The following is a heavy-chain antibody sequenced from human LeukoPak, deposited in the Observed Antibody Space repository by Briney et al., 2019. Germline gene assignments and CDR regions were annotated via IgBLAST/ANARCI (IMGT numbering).Heavy chain of an antibody. D-gene: IGHD2-15*01. J-gene: IGHJ4*02. CDR2: ISSSSSTI. Sequence: GGSLRLSCAASGFTFSSYSINWVRQAPGKGLEWVSYISSSSSTIYYADSVKGRFTISRDNAKNSLYLQMNSLRAEDTAVYYCARDSCSSGSCYLDYWGQGTLVTVSS. CDR3: ARDSCSSGSCYLDY. CDR1: GFTFSSYS. V-gene: IGHV3-48*01.